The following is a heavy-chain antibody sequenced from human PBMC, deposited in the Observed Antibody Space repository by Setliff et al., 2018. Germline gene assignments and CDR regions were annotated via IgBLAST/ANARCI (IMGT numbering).Heavy chain of an antibody. D-gene: IGHD5-18*01. CDR1: GFTFDDYA. CDR2: ISWDGGST. J-gene: IGHJ4*02. CDR3: ARVYAYSYGFDS. Sequence: PGGSLRLSCAASGFTFDDYAMHWVRQAPGKGLEWVSLISWDGGSTYYADSVKGRFTISRDNSKNSLYLQMNSLRAEDTALYYCARVYAYSYGFDSWGQGTQVTVSS. V-gene: IGHV3-43D*04.